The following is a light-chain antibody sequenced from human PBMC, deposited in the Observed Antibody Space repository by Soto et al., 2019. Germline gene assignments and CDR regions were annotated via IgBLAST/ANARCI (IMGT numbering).Light chain of an antibody. CDR3: SSFAGSTHVV. CDR2: EVS. J-gene: IGLJ2*01. V-gene: IGLV2-8*01. CDR1: SSDVGGYNY. Sequence: QSVLTQPPSASGSPGQSVTISCTGTSSDVGGYNYVSWYQQYPGKAPKLMIYEVSGRPSGVPDRFSGSKSGNTASLTVSGLQAEDEADYYCSSFAGSTHVVFGGGTKLTVL.